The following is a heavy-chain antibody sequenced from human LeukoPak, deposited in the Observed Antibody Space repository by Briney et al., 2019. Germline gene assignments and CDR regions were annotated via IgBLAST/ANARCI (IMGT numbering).Heavy chain of an antibody. D-gene: IGHD5-24*01. V-gene: IGHV1-46*01. CDR2: INPSGGST. CDR1: GYTFTSYY. J-gene: IGHJ4*02. Sequence: ASVKVSCMASGYTFTSYYMHWVRQAPGQGREWMGIINPSGGSTSYAQKFQGRVTMPRDTSTSTVYMELSSLRSEDTAVYYCARGWEGDGYNERYFDYWGQGTLVTVSS. CDR3: ARGWEGDGYNERYFDY.